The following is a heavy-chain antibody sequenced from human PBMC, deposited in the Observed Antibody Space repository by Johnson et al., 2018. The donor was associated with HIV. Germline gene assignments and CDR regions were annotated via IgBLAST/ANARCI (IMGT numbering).Heavy chain of an antibody. J-gene: IGHJ3*02. CDR2: ISCSGSIL. CDR3: ASILVVAAQEADAFDI. V-gene: IGHV3-11*04. Sequence: VQLVESGGGLVQPGGSLRLSCAASGFTFSDYYMTWIRQAPGKGLEWVSYISCSGSILYYADSVKGRFTISRDNSKNTLYLQMNSLRAEDTAVYYCASILVVAAQEADAFDIWGQGTMVTVSS. D-gene: IGHD2-15*01. CDR1: GFTFSDYY.